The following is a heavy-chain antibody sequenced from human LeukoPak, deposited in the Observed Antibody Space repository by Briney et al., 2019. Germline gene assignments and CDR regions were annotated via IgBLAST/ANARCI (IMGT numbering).Heavy chain of an antibody. D-gene: IGHD5-12*01. Sequence: SETLSLTCTVSGGSISSYYWSWIRQPPGKGLEWIGYIYYSGSTYYNPSLKSRVTISVDTSKNQFSLKLSSVTAADTAVYYCARDRGYSGYDLDYWGQGTLVTVSS. CDR2: IYYSGST. J-gene: IGHJ4*02. V-gene: IGHV4-59*12. CDR1: GGSISSYY. CDR3: ARDRGYSGYDLDY.